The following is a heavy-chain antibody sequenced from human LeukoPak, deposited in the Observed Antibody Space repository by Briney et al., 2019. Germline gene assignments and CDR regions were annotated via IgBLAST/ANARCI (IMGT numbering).Heavy chain of an antibody. D-gene: IGHD2-15*01. CDR1: GGSISSSSYY. V-gene: IGHV4-39*01. Sequence: SETLSLTCTVSGGSISSSSYYWGWIRQPPGKGLGWIGSIYYSGSTYYNPSLKSRVTISVDTSKNQFSLKLSSVTAADTAVYYCARQGQWWLNYYYYYYMDVWGKGTTVTISS. CDR3: ARQGQWWLNYYYYYYMDV. J-gene: IGHJ6*03. CDR2: IYYSGST.